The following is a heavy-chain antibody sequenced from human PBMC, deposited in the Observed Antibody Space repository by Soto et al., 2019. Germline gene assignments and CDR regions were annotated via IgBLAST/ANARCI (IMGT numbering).Heavy chain of an antibody. CDR3: ARDSADESLDY. CDR1: GFTFSSYG. V-gene: IGHV3-33*01. J-gene: IGHJ4*02. Sequence: GGSLRLSCAASGFTFSSYGMHWVRQAPGKGLEWVAVIWYDGSNKYYADSVKGRFTISRDNSKNTLYLQMNSLRAEDTAVYYCARDSADESLDYWGQGTLVTVSS. CDR2: IWYDGSNK.